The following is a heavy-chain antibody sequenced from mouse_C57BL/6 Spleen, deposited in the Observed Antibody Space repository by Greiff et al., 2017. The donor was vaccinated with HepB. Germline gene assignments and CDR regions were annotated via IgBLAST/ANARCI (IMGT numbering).Heavy chain of an antibody. CDR3: AKGPYYYGSSGAWFAY. CDR2: IYPRDGST. CDR1: GYTFTSYD. V-gene: IGHV1-85*01. J-gene: IGHJ3*01. Sequence: QVQLQQSGPELVKPGASVKLSCKASGYTFTSYDINWVKQRPGQGLEWIGWIYPRDGSTKYNEKFKGKATLTVDTSSSTAYMELHSLTSEDSAVYFCAKGPYYYGSSGAWFAYWGQGTLVTVSA. D-gene: IGHD1-1*01.